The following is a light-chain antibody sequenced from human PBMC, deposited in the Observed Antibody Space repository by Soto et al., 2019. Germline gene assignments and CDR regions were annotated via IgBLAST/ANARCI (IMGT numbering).Light chain of an antibody. CDR1: SSNIGAGYD. Sequence: QSVLTQPPSVSGAPGQRVTISCTGSSSNIGAGYDVHWYQQLPGTAPKLLIYGNSNRPSGVPDRFSGSKSGTSASLAITGIQAGDEADYYCQSYDSSLSGFYVFGTGTKVTVL. CDR2: GNS. J-gene: IGLJ1*01. CDR3: QSYDSSLSGFYV. V-gene: IGLV1-40*01.